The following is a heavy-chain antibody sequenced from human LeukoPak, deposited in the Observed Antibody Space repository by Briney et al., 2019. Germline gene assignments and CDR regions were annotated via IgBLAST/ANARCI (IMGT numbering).Heavy chain of an antibody. CDR3: ARCSAGYYNDAFDI. CDR2: ISGGGAKR. Sequence: GGSLRLSCAASGFTFDNYAMNWVRQAPGKGLEWVSYISGGGAKRHYSDSVKGRFTISRDNPKNTLYLQINNLRAEDTAMYYCARCSAGYYNDAFDIWGRGTMVTVS. D-gene: IGHD3-10*02. V-gene: IGHV3-23*01. CDR1: GFTFDNYA. J-gene: IGHJ3*02.